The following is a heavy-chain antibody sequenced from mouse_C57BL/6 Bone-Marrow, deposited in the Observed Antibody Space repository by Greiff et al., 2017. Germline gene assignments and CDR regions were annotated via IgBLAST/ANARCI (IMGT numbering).Heavy chain of an antibody. CDR1: GYAFSSSW. CDR3: ARDSSGPAWFAY. Sequence: QVQLKESGPELVKPGASVKISCKASGYAFSSSWMNWVKQRPGKGLEWIGRIYPGDGDTNYNGKFKGKATLTADKSSSTAYMQLSSLTSEDSAVYFCARDSSGPAWFAYWGQGTLVTVSA. D-gene: IGHD3-2*02. J-gene: IGHJ3*01. CDR2: IYPGDGDT. V-gene: IGHV1-82*01.